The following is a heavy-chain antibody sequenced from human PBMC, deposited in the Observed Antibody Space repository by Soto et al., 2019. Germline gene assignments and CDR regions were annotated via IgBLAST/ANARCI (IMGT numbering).Heavy chain of an antibody. CDR3: AIEAYYYDSSGYYPPSYFDY. Sequence: SETLSLTCTVSGGSISSGDYYWSWIRQPPGKGLEWIGYIYYSGSTYYNPSLKSRVTISVDTSKNQFSLKLSSVTAADTAVYYCAIEAYYYDSSGYYPPSYFDYWGQGTLVTVSS. CDR1: GGSISSGDYY. V-gene: IGHV4-30-4*01. D-gene: IGHD3-22*01. J-gene: IGHJ4*02. CDR2: IYYSGST.